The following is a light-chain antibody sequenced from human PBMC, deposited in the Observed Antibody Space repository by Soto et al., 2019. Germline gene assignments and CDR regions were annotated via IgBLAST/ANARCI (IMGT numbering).Light chain of an antibody. CDR1: QSISSY. J-gene: IGKJ2*01. V-gene: IGKV3-11*01. Sequence: EIVLTQSPVTLSLSPGEGATLSCRASQSISSYLAWYQQKPGQTPRLLIYDASNRATGVPARFSGSGSGTDFTLTISSLEPEDFAVYYCQQRSNWPRTFGQGTKLEIK. CDR3: QQRSNWPRT. CDR2: DAS.